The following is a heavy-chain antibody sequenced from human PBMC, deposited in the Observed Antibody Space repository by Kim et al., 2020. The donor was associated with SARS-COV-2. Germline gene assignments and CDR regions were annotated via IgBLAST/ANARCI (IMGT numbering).Heavy chain of an antibody. CDR1: GGSFSGYY. CDR3: ARANSLYGSGSHHNWFDP. Sequence: SETLSLTCAVYGGSFSGYYWSWIRQPPGKGLEWIGEINHSGSTNYNPSLKSRVTISVDTSKNQFSLKLSSVTAADTAVYYCARANSLYGSGSHHNWFDPWGQGTLVTVSS. D-gene: IGHD3-10*01. V-gene: IGHV4-34*01. J-gene: IGHJ5*02. CDR2: INHSGST.